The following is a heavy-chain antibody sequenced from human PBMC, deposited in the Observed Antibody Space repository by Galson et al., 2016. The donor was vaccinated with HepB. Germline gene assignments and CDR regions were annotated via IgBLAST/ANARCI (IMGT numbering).Heavy chain of an antibody. V-gene: IGHV4-39*01. J-gene: IGHJ4*02. Sequence: ETLSLTCTVSGGSISSSHYYCGWIRQPPGKGLEWIGNVYYSGSTYYNPSLKSRVTISVDTSKNQFSLKLTSVTAADTAVYYCARYSSGYRPNFDYWGQGTLVTVSS. D-gene: IGHD3-22*01. CDR2: VYYSGST. CDR1: GGSISSSHYY. CDR3: ARYSSGYRPNFDY.